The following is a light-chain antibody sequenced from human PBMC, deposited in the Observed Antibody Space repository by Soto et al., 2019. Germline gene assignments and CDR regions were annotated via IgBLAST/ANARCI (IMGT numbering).Light chain of an antibody. CDR3: YSYTSSSTWV. Sequence: QSALTQPASVSGSPGQSITISCTGTSSDVGGYNYVSWYQQHPRKAPQLMIYEVSNRPSGVSNRFSGSKSDNTASLTISGVQAEDEADYYCYSYTSSSTWVFGGGTKLTVL. CDR2: EVS. V-gene: IGLV2-14*01. CDR1: SSDVGGYNY. J-gene: IGLJ3*02.